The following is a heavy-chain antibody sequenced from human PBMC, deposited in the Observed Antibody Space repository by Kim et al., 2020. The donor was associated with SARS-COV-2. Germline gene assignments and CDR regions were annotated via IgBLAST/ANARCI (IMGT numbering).Heavy chain of an antibody. Sequence: TYYADSVEGRFTISRDNSKNTLYLQMNSLTAEDTAVYYCVKSSSASSSPYWGQGTLVTVSS. CDR2: T. V-gene: IGHV3-23*01. J-gene: IGHJ4*02. CDR3: VKSSSASSSPY. D-gene: IGHD2-2*01.